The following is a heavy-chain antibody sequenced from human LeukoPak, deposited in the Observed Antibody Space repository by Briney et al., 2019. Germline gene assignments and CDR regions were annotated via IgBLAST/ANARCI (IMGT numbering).Heavy chain of an antibody. J-gene: IGHJ4*02. Sequence: ASVKVSCKASRYTFTSYDINWVRQATGQGLEWMGWMNPNSGNTGYAQKFQGRVTMTRNTSISTAYTELSSLRSGDTAVYYCARVREYDILTGYYSFDYWGQGTLVTVSS. CDR2: MNPNSGNT. CDR1: RYTFTSYD. V-gene: IGHV1-8*01. D-gene: IGHD3-9*01. CDR3: ARVREYDILTGYYSFDY.